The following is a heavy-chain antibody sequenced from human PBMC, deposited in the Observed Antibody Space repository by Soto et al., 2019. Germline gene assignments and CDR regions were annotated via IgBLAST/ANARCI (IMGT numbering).Heavy chain of an antibody. CDR1: GGSISSYY. J-gene: IGHJ4*02. CDR3: ARVVDYDFWSGFRTYFDY. CDR2: IYYSGST. D-gene: IGHD3-3*01. V-gene: IGHV4-59*01. Sequence: QVQLQETGPGLVKPSETLSLTCTVSGGSISSYYWSWIRQPPGKGLEWIGYIYYSGSTNYNPSLKSRVTISVDTSKNQFSLKLSSVTAADTAVYYCARVVDYDFWSGFRTYFDYWGQGTLVTVSS.